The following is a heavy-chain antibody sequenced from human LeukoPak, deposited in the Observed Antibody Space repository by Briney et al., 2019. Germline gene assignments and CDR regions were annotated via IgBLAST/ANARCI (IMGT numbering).Heavy chain of an antibody. CDR2: INHSAST. CDR3: ARVTPRSSGWYRPFDY. Sequence: SETLSLTCAVYGGPFSTYYWSWIRQPPGKGLEWIGEINHSASTNYNPSLKSRVTISVDTSKNQFSLKLSSVTAADTAVYYCARVTPRSSGWYRPFDYWGQGTLVTVSP. D-gene: IGHD6-19*01. CDR1: GGPFSTYY. V-gene: IGHV4-34*01. J-gene: IGHJ4*02.